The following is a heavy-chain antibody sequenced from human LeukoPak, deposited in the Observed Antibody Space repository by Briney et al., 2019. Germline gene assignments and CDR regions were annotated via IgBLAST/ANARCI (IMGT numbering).Heavy chain of an antibody. D-gene: IGHD6-13*01. CDR1: GFTFDDYA. J-gene: IGHJ4*02. CDR3: AKDRYSSSWYTIDY. Sequence: GGSLRLSCAASGFTFDDYAMHWVRQVPGKGLEWDSLILGDGSSTNYADSVKGRFTISRDNSKNSLYLHMNSLRVEDTALYFCAKDRYSSSWYTIDYWGQGTLVTVSS. V-gene: IGHV3-43*02. CDR2: ILGDGSST.